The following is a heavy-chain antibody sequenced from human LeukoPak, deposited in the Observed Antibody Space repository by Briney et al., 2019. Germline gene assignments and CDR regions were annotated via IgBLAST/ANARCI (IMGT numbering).Heavy chain of an antibody. CDR3: ASDYYGSESSRDYHSYYYGMDV. CDR2: IYSGGST. CDR1: GFTVSSNY. V-gene: IGHV3-66*01. J-gene: IGHJ6*02. D-gene: IGHD3-10*01. Sequence: GGSLRLSCAVSGFTVSSNYMSWVRQAPGKGLEWVSIIYSGGSTYYADSVKGRFTISRDNSKNTLYLQMNSLRAEDTAVYYCASDYYGSESSRDYHSYYYGMDVWGQGTTVTVSS.